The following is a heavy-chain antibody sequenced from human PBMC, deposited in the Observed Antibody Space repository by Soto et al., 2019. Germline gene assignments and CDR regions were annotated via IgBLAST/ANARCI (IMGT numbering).Heavy chain of an antibody. Sequence: EVQLVTSGGELVQPGGSLRLSCAASGFSVSSNYMSWVRQAPGKGLEWVSIMYPGGSADYADSVQGRFTISRDNSKNTVFLQLSSLRAEDTAVYYCARGYCSGGSCYRHWFDPWGQGILVTVSS. CDR3: ARGYCSGGSCYRHWFDP. D-gene: IGHD2-15*01. CDR2: MYPGGSA. V-gene: IGHV3-53*01. J-gene: IGHJ5*02. CDR1: GFSVSSNY.